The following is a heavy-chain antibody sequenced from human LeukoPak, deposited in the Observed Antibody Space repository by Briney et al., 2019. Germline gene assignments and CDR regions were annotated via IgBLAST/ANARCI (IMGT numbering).Heavy chain of an antibody. J-gene: IGHJ4*02. CDR1: GGSISRSRDY. Sequence: KASETLSLTCTVSGGSISRSRDYWGWIRQPPGKGLEWIGSIYYSGSTYYNPSLKSRVTISGDTSKNQFSLKLSSVTAADTAVYYCARHPQPHYYGSGTTQRGRCYFDYWGQGTLVTVSS. V-gene: IGHV4-39*01. CDR3: ARHPQPHYYGSGTTQRGRCYFDY. D-gene: IGHD3-10*01. CDR2: IYYSGST.